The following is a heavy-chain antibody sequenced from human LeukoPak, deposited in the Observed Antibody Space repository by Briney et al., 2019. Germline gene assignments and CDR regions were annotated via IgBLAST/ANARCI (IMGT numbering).Heavy chain of an antibody. CDR2: IYYSGST. CDR3: ARAGDIVVVPAAGQDWFDP. Sequence: SETLSVTCTVSGGSISSGGYYWSWIRRHPGKGLEWIGYIYYSGSTYYNPSLKSRVTISVDTSKNQFSLKLSPVTAADTAVYYCARAGDIVVVPAAGQDWFDPWGQGTLVTVSS. V-gene: IGHV4-31*03. CDR1: GGSISSGGYY. D-gene: IGHD2-2*01. J-gene: IGHJ5*02.